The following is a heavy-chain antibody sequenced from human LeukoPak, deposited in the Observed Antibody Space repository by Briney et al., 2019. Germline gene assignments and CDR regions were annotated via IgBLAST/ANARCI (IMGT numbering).Heavy chain of an antibody. Sequence: ASVKVSCKASGYTFTSYYMHWVRQAPGQGLEWMGIINPSGGSTSYAQKFQGRVTMTRDTSTSTVCMELSSLRSEDTAVYYCARDSRITMIVVVRLPDYWGQGTLVTVSS. D-gene: IGHD3-22*01. CDR3: ARDSRITMIVVVRLPDY. V-gene: IGHV1-46*01. CDR1: GYTFTSYY. J-gene: IGHJ4*02. CDR2: INPSGGST.